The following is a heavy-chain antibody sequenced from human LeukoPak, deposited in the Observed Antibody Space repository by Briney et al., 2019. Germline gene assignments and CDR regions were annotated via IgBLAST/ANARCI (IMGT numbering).Heavy chain of an antibody. CDR2: ITSTSSYI. Sequence: GGSLRLSCAASGFTFSIYSMNWVRQAPGKGLEWVSYITSTSSYIYYADSVRGRFTISRDNAKNSLYLQLNSLRAEDTAVYYCARDDSSGHVTLWGQGTLVIVSS. CDR3: ARDDSSGHVTL. CDR1: GFTFSIYS. V-gene: IGHV3-21*01. J-gene: IGHJ4*02. D-gene: IGHD3-22*01.